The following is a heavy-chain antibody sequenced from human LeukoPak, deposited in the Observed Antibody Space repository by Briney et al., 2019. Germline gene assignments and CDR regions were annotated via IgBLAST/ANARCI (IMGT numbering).Heavy chain of an antibody. Sequence: GGSLRLSCAASGFTFDDYGMSWVRQAPGKGLEWVSAISGSGGSTYYADSVKGRFTISRDNSKNTLYLQMNSLRAEDTAVYYCAKDSIVVVSSFDYWGQGALVTVSS. D-gene: IGHD3-22*01. CDR2: ISGSGGST. J-gene: IGHJ4*02. V-gene: IGHV3-23*01. CDR3: AKDSIVVVSSFDY. CDR1: GFTFDDYG.